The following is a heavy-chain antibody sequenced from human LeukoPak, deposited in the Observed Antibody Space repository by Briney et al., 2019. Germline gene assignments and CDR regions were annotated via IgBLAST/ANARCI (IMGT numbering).Heavy chain of an antibody. V-gene: IGHV4-38-2*02. D-gene: IGHD6-13*01. CDR2: IYHSGST. Sequence: PSETLSLTCAVSGYSITSGYYWAWIRQPPGKGLEWIGNIYHSGSTYYNPSLKSRVTVSVDTSKNQFSLKLSSVTAADTAVYYCAREGSAAAGPYYYYMDVWGKGTTVTVSS. CDR3: AREGSAAAGPYYYYMDV. CDR1: GYSITSGYY. J-gene: IGHJ6*03.